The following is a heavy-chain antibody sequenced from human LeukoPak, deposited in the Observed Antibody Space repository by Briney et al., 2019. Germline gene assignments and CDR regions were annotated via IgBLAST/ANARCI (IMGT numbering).Heavy chain of an antibody. CDR3: ARGDTIFGVALPSY. CDR2: ISAYNGNT. D-gene: IGHD3-3*01. V-gene: IGHV1-18*01. J-gene: IGHJ4*02. Sequence: ASVKVSCKASGYTFTSYGISWVRQAPGQGLEWMGWISAYNGNTNYAQKLQGRVTMTTDTSTSTAYMELRSLRSDDTAVYYCARGDTIFGVALPSYWGQGTLVTVSS. CDR1: GYTFTSYG.